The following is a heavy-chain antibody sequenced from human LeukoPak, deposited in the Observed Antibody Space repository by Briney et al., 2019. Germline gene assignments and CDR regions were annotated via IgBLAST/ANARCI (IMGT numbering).Heavy chain of an antibody. Sequence: GASVKVSCKASGYTFTSYYMHWVRQAPGQGLEWMGGIIPIFGTANYAQKFQGRVTITTDESTSTAYMELSSLRSEDTAVYYCARGGIVPSWGQGTLVTVSS. J-gene: IGHJ4*02. CDR2: IIPIFGTA. V-gene: IGHV1-69*05. D-gene: IGHD2-15*01. CDR3: ARGGIVPS. CDR1: GYTFTSYY.